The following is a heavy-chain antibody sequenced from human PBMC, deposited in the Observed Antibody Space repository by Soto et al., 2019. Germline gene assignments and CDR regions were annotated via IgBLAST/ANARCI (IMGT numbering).Heavy chain of an antibody. CDR3: ARGIVVVPAAPLFDY. Sequence: GGSLRLSCAASGFTFSSYWMSWVRQAPGKGLEWVANIKQDGSEKYYVDSVRGRFTISRDNAKNSLYLQMNSLRAEDTAVYYCARGIVVVPAAPLFDYWGQGTLVTVSS. CDR2: IKQDGSEK. CDR1: GFTFSSYW. D-gene: IGHD2-2*01. V-gene: IGHV3-7*01. J-gene: IGHJ4*02.